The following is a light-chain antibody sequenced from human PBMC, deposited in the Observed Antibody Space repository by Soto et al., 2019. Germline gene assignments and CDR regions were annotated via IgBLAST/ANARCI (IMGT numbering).Light chain of an antibody. J-gene: IGLJ7*01. CDR3: QSYDSSLSGSV. Sequence: QSVLTQPHSVSGAPGQRVTISCTGSSSNIGAGYDVHWYQQLPGTAPKLLIYGNSTRPSGVPDRFSGSKSGTSASLAITGLQAEDEADYHCQSYDSSLSGSVFGGGTQLTVL. CDR2: GNS. V-gene: IGLV1-40*01. CDR1: SSNIGAGYD.